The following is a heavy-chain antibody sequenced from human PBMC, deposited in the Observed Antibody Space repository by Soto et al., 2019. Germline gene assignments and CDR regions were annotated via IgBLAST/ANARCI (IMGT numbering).Heavy chain of an antibody. V-gene: IGHV3-11*01. CDR3: ARTARLGDY. CDR1: GFTFTDHY. CDR2: MSPSGSGI. Sequence: QVRLVESGGGLVKPGGSLRLSCVASGFTFTDHYMSWIRQAPGKGLEWIAYMSPSGSGISYADSAKGRFTISRDNARNTVYLHMNTLRAEDTAVYYWARTARLGDYWGQGTRVTVSS. J-gene: IGHJ4*02.